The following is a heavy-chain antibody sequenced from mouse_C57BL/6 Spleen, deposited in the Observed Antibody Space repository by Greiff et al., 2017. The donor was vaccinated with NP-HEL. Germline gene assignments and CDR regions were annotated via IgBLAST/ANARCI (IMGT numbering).Heavy chain of an antibody. Sequence: QLQESGPELVKPGASVKISCKASGYSFTDYNMNWVKQSNGKSLEWIGVINPNYGTTSYNQKFKGKATLTVDQSSSTAYMQLNSLTSEDSAVYYCARQDSSYTTVVATDYAMDYWGQGTSVTVSS. CDR1: GYSFTDYN. CDR3: ARQDSSYTTVVATDYAMDY. CDR2: INPNYGTT. V-gene: IGHV1-39*01. D-gene: IGHD1-1*01. J-gene: IGHJ4*01.